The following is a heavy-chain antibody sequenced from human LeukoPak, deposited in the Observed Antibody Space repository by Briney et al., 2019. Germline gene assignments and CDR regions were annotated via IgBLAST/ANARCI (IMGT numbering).Heavy chain of an antibody. Sequence: ASVKVSCKVSGYTLTELSMYWVRQAPGKGLEWMGGFDPEDGETIYAQKFQGRVTMTEDTSTDTAYMELSSLRSEDTAVYYCATYSAYSGSYYFDYWGQGTLVTVSS. CDR2: FDPEDGET. CDR1: GYTLTELS. CDR3: ATYSAYSGSYYFDY. V-gene: IGHV1-24*01. J-gene: IGHJ4*02. D-gene: IGHD1-26*01.